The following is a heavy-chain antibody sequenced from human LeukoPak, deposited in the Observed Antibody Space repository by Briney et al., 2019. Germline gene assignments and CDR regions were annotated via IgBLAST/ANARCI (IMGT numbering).Heavy chain of an antibody. V-gene: IGHV1-69*06. CDR2: IIPIFGTA. Sequence: SVKVSCKASGGTFSSYAISWVRQAPGQGLEWMGGIIPIFGTANYAQKFQGRVTITADKSTSTAYMELSSLRSEDTAVYHCATHYDILTGRFDYWGQGTLVTVSS. CDR1: GGTFSSYA. D-gene: IGHD3-9*01. CDR3: ATHYDILTGRFDY. J-gene: IGHJ4*02.